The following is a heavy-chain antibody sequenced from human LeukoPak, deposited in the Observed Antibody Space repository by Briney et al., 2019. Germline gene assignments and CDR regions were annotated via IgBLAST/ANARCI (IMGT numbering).Heavy chain of an antibody. V-gene: IGHV4-39*07. J-gene: IGHJ6*03. CDR3: ARDMLDMGYYYYMDV. CDR1: GGSISSSHYY. Sequence: SETLSLTCTVSGGSISSSHYYWGWIRQPPGQGLEWIGSIYYSGSTYYNPSLKSRVTISVDTSKNQFSLKLSSVTAADTAVYYCARDMLDMGYYYYMDVWGKGTTVTVSS. D-gene: IGHD2-8*01. CDR2: IYYSGST.